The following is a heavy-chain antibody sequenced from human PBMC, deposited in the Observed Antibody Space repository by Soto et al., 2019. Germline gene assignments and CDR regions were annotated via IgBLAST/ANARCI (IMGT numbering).Heavy chain of an antibody. J-gene: IGHJ4*02. Sequence: ASVKVSCKASGYTFTNSDINWVRQAPGQGLEWMGGIIPIFGTANYAQKFQGRVTITADESTSTAYMELSSLRSEDTAVYYCARDQVVDRYMPDYWGQGTLVTVS. D-gene: IGHD3-22*01. CDR2: IIPIFGTA. CDR3: ARDQVVDRYMPDY. V-gene: IGHV1-69*13. CDR1: GYTFTNSD.